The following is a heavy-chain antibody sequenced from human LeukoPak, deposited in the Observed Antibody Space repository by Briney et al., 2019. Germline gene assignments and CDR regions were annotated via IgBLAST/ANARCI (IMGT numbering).Heavy chain of an antibody. J-gene: IGHJ6*02. CDR3: ARRYGLFGMDV. V-gene: IGHV3-66*01. D-gene: IGHD3-10*01. CDR2: FYSGGST. Sequence: GGSLRLSCAASGFTVSSNYMNWVRQAPGKGLEWVSVFYSGGSTYYADSVKGRFTISRGNSKNMVYLQMNSLRADDTAVYFCARRYGLFGMDVWGQGTTVTVSS. CDR1: GFTVSSNY.